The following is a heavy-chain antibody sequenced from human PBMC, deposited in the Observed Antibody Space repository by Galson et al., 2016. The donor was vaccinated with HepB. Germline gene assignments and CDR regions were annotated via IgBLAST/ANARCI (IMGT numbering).Heavy chain of an antibody. Sequence: SVKVSCKASGYTFTDYYIHWVRQAPGQGLEWMGWINPNTGGAHLPQKFQGRVTLTRDTSISTAYMDLSSLTTADTAVYFCVRTAFTPVPVVHSEFDYWGQGTLVTVSS. V-gene: IGHV1-2*02. CDR1: GYTFTDYY. CDR3: VRTAFTPVPVVHSEFDY. D-gene: IGHD3-10*01. J-gene: IGHJ4*02. CDR2: INPNTGGA.